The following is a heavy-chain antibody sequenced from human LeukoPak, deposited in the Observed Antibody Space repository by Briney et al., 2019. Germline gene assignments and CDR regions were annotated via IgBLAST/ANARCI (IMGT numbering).Heavy chain of an antibody. J-gene: IGHJ4*02. CDR1: GFIFSAYW. Sequence: GGSLRLACVASGFIFSAYWMSWVRQAPGKGPEWVANIKVDGIEKYYADSVKGRFTISRDNAKNSLYLQMNSLRAEDTAVYYCARDNAGSGWVYWGQGTLVTVSS. V-gene: IGHV3-7*04. CDR2: IKVDGIEK. CDR3: ARDNAGSGWVY. D-gene: IGHD6-19*01.